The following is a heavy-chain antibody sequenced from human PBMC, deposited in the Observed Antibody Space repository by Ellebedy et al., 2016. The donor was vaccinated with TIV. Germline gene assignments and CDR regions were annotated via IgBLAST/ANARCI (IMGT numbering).Heavy chain of an antibody. J-gene: IGHJ4*02. V-gene: IGHV3-66*01. CDR1: GFTVSGSY. D-gene: IGHD3-22*01. CDR3: ARERTARYYHDNSGHHYIGLPDY. Sequence: GESLKISCSASGFTVSGSYMSWVRQAPGKGLEWVSSIYPTDRTHYADSVKDRFILSRDNSTSTLYLQMNSLRAEDTAVYFCARERTARYYHDNSGHHYIGLPDYWGQGTLVTVSS. CDR2: IYPTDRT.